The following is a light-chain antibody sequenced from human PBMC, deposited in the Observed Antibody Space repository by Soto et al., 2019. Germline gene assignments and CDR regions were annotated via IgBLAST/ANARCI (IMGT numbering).Light chain of an antibody. CDR1: QSVSTD. CDR2: GAS. Sequence: EIVMTQSPATLSVSLGERATLSCRASQSVSTDLAWYQQKPGQAPRLLIYGASTRATGIPARISGSGSGTEFTLTISSLQSEDLAVYYCQQYNNWPPITFGQGTRLEIK. J-gene: IGKJ5*01. CDR3: QQYNNWPPIT. V-gene: IGKV3-15*01.